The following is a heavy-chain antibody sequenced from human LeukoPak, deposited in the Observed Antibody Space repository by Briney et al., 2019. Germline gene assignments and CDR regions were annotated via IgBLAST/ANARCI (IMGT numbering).Heavy chain of an antibody. CDR2: IIPIIGIA. V-gene: IGHV1-69*04. D-gene: IGHD5-12*01. Sequence: GASVKVSCKASVGTFSSYAISSVRQAPGQGLEWMGRIIPIIGIANYAQKFQGRVTITADKSRSTAYMELSSLRSEDTAVYYCARHTVDIVAPYAFDIWGQGTMVTVSS. J-gene: IGHJ3*02. CDR3: ARHTVDIVAPYAFDI. CDR1: VGTFSSYA.